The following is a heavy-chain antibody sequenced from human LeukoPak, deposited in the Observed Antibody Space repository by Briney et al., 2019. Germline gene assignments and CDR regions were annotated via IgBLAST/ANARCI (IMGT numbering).Heavy chain of an antibody. CDR3: ARDRDYDYVWGSYLIDY. CDR2: INPSGGST. J-gene: IGHJ4*02. D-gene: IGHD3-16*01. V-gene: IGHV1-46*01. CDR1: GYTFTSYY. Sequence: GESLKISCKGSGYTFTSYYMHWVRQAPGQGLEWMGIINPSGGSTSYAQKFQGRVTMTRDMSTSTVYMELSSLRSEDTAVYYCARDRDYDYVWGSYLIDYWGQGTLVTVSS.